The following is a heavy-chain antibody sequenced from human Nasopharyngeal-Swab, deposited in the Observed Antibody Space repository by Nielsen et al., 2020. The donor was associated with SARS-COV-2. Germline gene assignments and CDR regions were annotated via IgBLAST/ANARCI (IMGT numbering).Heavy chain of an antibody. CDR3: ARLSGLFDY. CDR2: IHYSGST. D-gene: IGHD6-19*01. J-gene: IGHJ4*02. V-gene: IGHV4-39*01. Sequence: RQAPGKGLEWIGEIHYSGSTYYNASLKSRVTISVDTSKNQFSLKLSSVTAADTAVYYCARLSGLFDYWSQGTLVTVSS.